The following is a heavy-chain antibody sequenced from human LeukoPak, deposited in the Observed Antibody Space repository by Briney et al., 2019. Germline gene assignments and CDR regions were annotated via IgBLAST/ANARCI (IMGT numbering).Heavy chain of an antibody. V-gene: IGHV3-23*01. CDR3: ARRSGIAVAGAFDY. CDR1: GFTFSSYA. CDR2: ISGSGDST. Sequence: PGGTLRLSCAASGFTFSSYAMRWVRQAPGKGLEWVSGISGSGDSTYYADSVKGRFTISRDNSKNTLYLQMNSLRAEDTAVYYCARRSGIAVAGAFDYWGQGTLVTDSS. D-gene: IGHD6-19*01. J-gene: IGHJ4*02.